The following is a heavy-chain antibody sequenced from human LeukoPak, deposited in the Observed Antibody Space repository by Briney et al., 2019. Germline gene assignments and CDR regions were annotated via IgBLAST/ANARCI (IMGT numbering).Heavy chain of an antibody. D-gene: IGHD4-11*01. CDR2: INSDGSST. CDR1: GFTFSSYW. J-gene: IGHJ4*02. V-gene: IGHV3-74*01. Sequence: GGSLRLSCAASGFTFSSYWMHWVRQAPGKRLVWVSRINSDGSSTSYADSVKGRFTISRDNAKNTLYLQMNSLRAEDTAVYYCARELHGHNDYWGQGTLVTVSS. CDR3: ARELHGHNDY.